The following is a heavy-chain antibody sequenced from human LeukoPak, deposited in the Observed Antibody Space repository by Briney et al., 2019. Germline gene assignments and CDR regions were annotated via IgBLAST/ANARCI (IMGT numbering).Heavy chain of an antibody. Sequence: GGSLRLFCATSGLTFSDYYMIWMRQSPGRGLEGSSYISSNGRTIYYADCVRGRFTISRDNARKSVYLQMNSLRAAHTAIYYCARTQQWLVSGFDPWGQGTLVTVSS. CDR3: ARTQQWLVSGFDP. D-gene: IGHD6-19*01. V-gene: IGHV3-11*01. J-gene: IGHJ5*02. CDR2: ISSNGRTI. CDR1: GLTFSDYY.